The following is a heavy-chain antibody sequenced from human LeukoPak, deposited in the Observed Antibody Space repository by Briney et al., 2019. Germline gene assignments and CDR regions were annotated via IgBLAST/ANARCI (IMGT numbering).Heavy chain of an antibody. V-gene: IGHV3-48*03. CDR2: ISSSGSTI. J-gene: IGHJ4*02. D-gene: IGHD3-10*01. CDR1: GFTFSSYE. CDR3: AIYGSGTSAY. Sequence: GGSLRLSCATSGFTFSSYEMNWVRQAPGKGLEWVSYISSSGSTIYYADSVKGRFTISRDNAKNSLYLQMNSLRAEDTAVYYCAIYGSGTSAYWGQGTLVTVSS.